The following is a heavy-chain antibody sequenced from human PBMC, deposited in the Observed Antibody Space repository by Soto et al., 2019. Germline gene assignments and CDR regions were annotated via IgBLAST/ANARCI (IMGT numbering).Heavy chain of an antibody. D-gene: IGHD6-6*01. CDR3: ARSARPAYYYYFGMDV. V-gene: IGHV4-39*01. CDR2: IYYSGST. J-gene: IGHJ6*01. CDR1: GGSISSSSYY. Sequence: SETLSLTCTVSGGSISSSSYYWGWIRQPPGKGLEWIGSIYYSGSTYYNPSLKSRVTISVDTSKNQFSLKLSSVTAADTAVYYCARSARPAYYYYFGMDVWGQGTSVT.